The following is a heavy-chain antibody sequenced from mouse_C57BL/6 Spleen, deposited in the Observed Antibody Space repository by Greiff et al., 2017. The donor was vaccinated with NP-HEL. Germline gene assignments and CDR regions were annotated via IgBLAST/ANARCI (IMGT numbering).Heavy chain of an antibody. V-gene: IGHV1-19*01. CDR1: GYTFTDYY. CDR2: INPYHGGT. CDR3: AREGYYGSSYAMDY. Sequence: EVQLQQSGPVLVKPGASVKMSCKASGYTFTDYYMNWVKQSHGKSLEWIGVINPYHGGTSYNQKFKGKATLTVDKSSSTAYMELNSLTSEDSAVYYCAREGYYGSSYAMDYWGQGTSVTVSS. J-gene: IGHJ4*01. D-gene: IGHD1-1*01.